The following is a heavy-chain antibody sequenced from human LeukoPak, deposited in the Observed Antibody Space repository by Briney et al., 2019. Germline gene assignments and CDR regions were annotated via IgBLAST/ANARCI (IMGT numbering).Heavy chain of an antibody. V-gene: IGHV3-74*01. D-gene: IGHD4-11*01. CDR3: AREGGTVTMYDY. Sequence: PGGSLRLSCAASGFTFSNYWIYWVRQAPGKGLVWVSRINESGRTTTYADSVKGRFTISRDNAKNTVYLQMNSLRAEDTAMYYCAREGGTVTMYDYWGQGTLVTVSS. CDR1: GFTFSNYW. CDR2: INESGRTT. J-gene: IGHJ4*02.